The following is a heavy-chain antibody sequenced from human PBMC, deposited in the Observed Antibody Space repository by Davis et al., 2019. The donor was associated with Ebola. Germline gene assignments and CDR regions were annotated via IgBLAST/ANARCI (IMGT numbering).Heavy chain of an antibody. V-gene: IGHV3-49*03. J-gene: IGHJ3*02. CDR1: GFPFGDFA. CDR3: TRGLAGSRAFDI. D-gene: IGHD1-14*01. CDR2: IRSKAYGGTT. Sequence: PGGSLRLSCPAPGFPFGDFAMSWFRQAPGKGLEWVGFIRSKAYGGTTEYAASVKGRFTISRDDSKSIAYLQMNSLKTEDTAVYYCTRGLAGSRAFDIWGQGTMVAVSS.